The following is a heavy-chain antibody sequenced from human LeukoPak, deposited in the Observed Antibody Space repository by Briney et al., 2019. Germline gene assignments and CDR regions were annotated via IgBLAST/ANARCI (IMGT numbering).Heavy chain of an antibody. CDR2: IWYDGSNK. CDR3: AKDYGGAKLELPTFDY. D-gene: IGHD1-7*01. V-gene: IGHV3-33*06. J-gene: IGHJ4*02. Sequence: PGGSLRLSCAASGFTFSSYGMHWVRQAPGKGLEWVAVIWYDGSNKYYADSVKGRFTISRDNSKNTLYLQMNSLRAEDTAVYYCAKDYGGAKLELPTFDYWGQGTLVTVSS. CDR1: GFTFSSYG.